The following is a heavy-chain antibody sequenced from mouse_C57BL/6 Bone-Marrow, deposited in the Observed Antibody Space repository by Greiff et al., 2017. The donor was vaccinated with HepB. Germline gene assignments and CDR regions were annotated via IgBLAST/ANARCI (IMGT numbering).Heavy chain of an antibody. CDR1: GFTFSDYG. CDR3: ARRAITWYFDV. D-gene: IGHD1-1*01. J-gene: IGHJ1*03. V-gene: IGHV5-17*01. Sequence: DVMLVESGGGLVKPGGSLKLSCAASGFTFSDYGMHWVRQAPEKGLEWVAYISSGSSTIYYADTVKGRFTISRDNAKNTLFLQMTSLRSEDTAMYYCARRAITWYFDVWGTGTTVTVSS. CDR2: ISSGSSTI.